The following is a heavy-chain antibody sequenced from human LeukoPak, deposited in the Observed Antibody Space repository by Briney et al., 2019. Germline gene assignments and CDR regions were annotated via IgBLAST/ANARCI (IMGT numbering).Heavy chain of an antibody. V-gene: IGHV3-23*01. CDR3: AKDREGWSSSWYVDY. D-gene: IGHD6-13*01. J-gene: IGHJ4*02. CDR2: ISGSGGST. Sequence: TGGSLRLSCAASGFTFSSYAMRWVRQAPGKGVEGVSAISGSGGSTYYADSVKGRFTISRDNSKNTLYLQMNSLRAEDTAVYYCAKDREGWSSSWYVDYWGQGTLVTVSS. CDR1: GFTFSSYA.